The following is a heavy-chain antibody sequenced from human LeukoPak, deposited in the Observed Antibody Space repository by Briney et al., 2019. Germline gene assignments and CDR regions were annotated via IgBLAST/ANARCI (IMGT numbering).Heavy chain of an antibody. CDR2: IIPIFGTA. CDR1: GGTFSSYA. V-gene: IGHV1-69*13. Sequence: GASVKVSCKASGGTFSSYAISWVRQAPGQGLEWMGGIIPIFGTANYAQKFQGRVTITADESTSTAYMELSSLRSEDTAVYYCAEVVKGAFDIWGQGTMVTVSS. J-gene: IGHJ3*02. CDR3: AEVVKGAFDI. D-gene: IGHD3-22*01.